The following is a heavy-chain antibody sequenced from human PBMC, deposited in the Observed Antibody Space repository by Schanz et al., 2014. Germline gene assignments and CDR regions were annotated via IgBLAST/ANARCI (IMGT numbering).Heavy chain of an antibody. V-gene: IGHV3-23*01. Sequence: EVKLLESGGGLVQPGGSLRLSCVASGFTFFGSFAMSWVRQAPGKGLEWVSGMSGSGSTADYADSVKGRFTISRDNAENTLYLQMNSLRAEDTAVYYCARPSDSSWYMDVWGKGTTVTVSS. D-gene: IGHD2-21*02. CDR1: GFTFFGSFA. CDR2: MSGSGSTA. J-gene: IGHJ6*03. CDR3: ARPSDSSWYMDV.